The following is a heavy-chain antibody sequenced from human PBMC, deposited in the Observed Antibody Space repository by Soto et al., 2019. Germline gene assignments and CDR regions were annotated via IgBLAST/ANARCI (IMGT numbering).Heavy chain of an antibody. CDR2: IYYSGST. CDR1: GGSISSYY. Sequence: TETLSLTCTVSGGSISSYYWSWIRQPPGKGLEWIGYIYYSGSTNYNPSLKSRVTISVDTSKNQFSLKLNSMTAADTAVYYCARHNYGSGSTYFDYWGQGALVTVSS. CDR3: ARHNYGSGSTYFDY. V-gene: IGHV4-59*08. D-gene: IGHD3-10*01. J-gene: IGHJ4*02.